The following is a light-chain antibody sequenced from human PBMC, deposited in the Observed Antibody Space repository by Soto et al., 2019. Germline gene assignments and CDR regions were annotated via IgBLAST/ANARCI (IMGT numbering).Light chain of an antibody. CDR1: HDITSY. J-gene: IGKJ3*01. CDR3: QKCDYLPI. Sequence: GDRVPITCQASHDITSYLNWYQHNPGKAPKLLIYDASILEAGVPSRFSGSGSGTDFTFTISSLQPEDVATYYWQKCDYLPIFGPGTTVDFK. V-gene: IGKV1-33*01. CDR2: DAS.